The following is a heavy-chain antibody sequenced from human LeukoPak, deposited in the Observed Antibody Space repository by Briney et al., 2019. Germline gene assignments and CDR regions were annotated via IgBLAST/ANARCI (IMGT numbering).Heavy chain of an antibody. V-gene: IGHV1-69*01. Sequence: ASVKVSCKASGGTFSSYAISWVRQAPGQGLEWMGGIIPIFGTANYAQKFQGRVTITADESTSTAYMELSSLRSEDTAVYYCARSPLAYCGGDCYQYYFDYWGQGTLVTVSS. D-gene: IGHD2-21*02. CDR3: ARSPLAYCGGDCYQYYFDY. CDR2: IIPIFGTA. J-gene: IGHJ4*02. CDR1: GGTFSSYA.